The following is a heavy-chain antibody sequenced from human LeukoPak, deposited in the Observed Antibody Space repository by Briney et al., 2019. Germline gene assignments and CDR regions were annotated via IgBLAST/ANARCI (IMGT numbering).Heavy chain of an antibody. Sequence: NPSETLSLTCAVSGYSISSGYYWGWIRQPPGKGLEWIGSIYHSGSTYHNPSLKSRVTISVDTSKNQFSLKLSSVTAADTAVYYCARDRHGDYEYYFDYWGQGTLVTVSS. CDR2: IYHSGST. CDR3: ARDRHGDYEYYFDY. J-gene: IGHJ4*02. V-gene: IGHV4-38-2*02. D-gene: IGHD4-17*01. CDR1: GYSISSGYY.